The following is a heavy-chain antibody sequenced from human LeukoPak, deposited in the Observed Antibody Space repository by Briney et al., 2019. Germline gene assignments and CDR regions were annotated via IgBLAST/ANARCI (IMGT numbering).Heavy chain of an antibody. CDR3: ARDGLYCSGGSCSHTHFDY. V-gene: IGHV4-30-2*01. J-gene: IGHJ4*02. D-gene: IGHD2-15*01. CDR2: IYHSGST. CDR1: GGSISSGGYS. Sequence: SETLSLTCAVSGGSISSGGYSWSWIRQPPGKGLEWIGYIYHSGSTYYNPSLKSRVTISVDRSKNQFSLKLSSVTAAGTAVYYCARDGLYCSGGSCSHTHFDYWGQGTLVTVSS.